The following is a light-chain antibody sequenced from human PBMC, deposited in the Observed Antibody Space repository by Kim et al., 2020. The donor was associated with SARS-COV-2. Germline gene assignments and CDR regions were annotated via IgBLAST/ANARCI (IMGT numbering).Light chain of an antibody. CDR3: QQYYSTPWT. J-gene: IGKJ1*01. CDR2: WAS. CDR1: QSVLYSSHNKNY. V-gene: IGKV4-1*01. Sequence: DIVMTQSPDSLAVSLGERATINCKSSQSVLYSSHNKNYLAWYQQKPGQPPKLLIYWASTRESGVPDRFSGSGSGTDFTLTINNLQAEDVAVYYCQQYYSTPWTFGQGTKVDIK.